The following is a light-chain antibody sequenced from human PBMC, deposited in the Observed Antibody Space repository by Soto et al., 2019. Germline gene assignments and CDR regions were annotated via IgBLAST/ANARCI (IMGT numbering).Light chain of an antibody. J-gene: IGKJ3*01. CDR2: TAS. Sequence: DIQMTQSPSSVSASVGDRVTITCRASQGISSWLVWYQQKPGKAPKLLIHTASILQSGVPSRFSGSGFGTNFSLTISSLQPDDFATYLCQQADSLPLTFGPGTTVDV. CDR1: QGISSW. CDR3: QQADSLPLT. V-gene: IGKV1-12*01.